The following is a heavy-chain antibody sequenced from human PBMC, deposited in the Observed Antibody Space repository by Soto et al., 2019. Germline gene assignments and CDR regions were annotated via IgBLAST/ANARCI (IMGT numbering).Heavy chain of an antibody. CDR1: GFTFSSYA. CDR3: ARGYCSGGSCYEFDY. CDR2: ISGSGGST. J-gene: IGHJ4*02. D-gene: IGHD2-15*01. Sequence: EVQLLESGGGLVQPGGPLRLSCAASGFTFSSYAMSWVRQAPGKGLEWVSAISGSGGSTYYADSVKGRFTISRDNSKNTVYLQMNSLRAEDTAVYYCARGYCSGGSCYEFDYWGQGTLVTVSS. V-gene: IGHV3-23*01.